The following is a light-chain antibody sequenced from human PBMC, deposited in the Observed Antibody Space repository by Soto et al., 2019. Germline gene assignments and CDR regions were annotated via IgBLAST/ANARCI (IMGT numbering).Light chain of an antibody. V-gene: IGKV1-39*01. CDR2: AAS. J-gene: IGKJ1*01. Sequence: DIQMTQSPSSLSTSVGDRVTITCRASQGISTFLNWYQQKPGKAPRLLIYAASRLQSGVPARFSGSGVETDFTLTITSLQPEDFGIYYCQQSYALVRTFGQGTKVDIK. CDR3: QQSYALVRT. CDR1: QGISTF.